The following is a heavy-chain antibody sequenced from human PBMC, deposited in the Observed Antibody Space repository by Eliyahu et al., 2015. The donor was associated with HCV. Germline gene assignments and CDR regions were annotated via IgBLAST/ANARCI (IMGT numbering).Heavy chain of an antibody. CDR3: TRGGCSGGACSFGSNDDY. CDR1: GFXFNNFY. Sequence: QVQLVESGGGVVQPGRSXRRXWAASGFXFNNFYRHWVRQAPGKGLGWGXVISHDGSNKXYADSVKGRFTISRDNSKNTLFLQMNSLRVEDTALYYCTRGGCSGGACSFGSNDDYWGQGTLVTVSS. CDR2: ISHDGSNK. D-gene: IGHD2-15*01. J-gene: IGHJ4*02. V-gene: IGHV3-30-3*01.